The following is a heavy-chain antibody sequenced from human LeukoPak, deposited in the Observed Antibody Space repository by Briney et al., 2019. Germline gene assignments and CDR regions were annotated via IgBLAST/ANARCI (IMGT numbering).Heavy chain of an antibody. D-gene: IGHD5-12*01. V-gene: IGHV1-69*10. Sequence: SVKVSCKASGYTFTSYDINWVRQATGQGLEWMGWIIPILGIANYAQKFQGRVTITADKSTSTAYMELSSLRSEDTAVYYCASLTRGYDGDAFDIWGQGTMVTVSS. CDR2: IIPILGIA. CDR1: GYTFTSYD. CDR3: ASLTRGYDGDAFDI. J-gene: IGHJ3*02.